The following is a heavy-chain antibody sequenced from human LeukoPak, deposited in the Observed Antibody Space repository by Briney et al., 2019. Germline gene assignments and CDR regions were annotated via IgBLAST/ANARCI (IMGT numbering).Heavy chain of an antibody. CDR2: ISGSSLYT. Sequence: GGSLRLSCAASGFTFSSYAMSWVRQAPGKGLEWVSGISGSSLYTHYADSVKGRFTISRDNSKNTLYLQMNSLRAEDTAVYYCAKEGYGGNPPTSWGQGTLVSVSS. V-gene: IGHV3-23*01. CDR3: AKEGYGGNPPTS. D-gene: IGHD4-23*01. J-gene: IGHJ5*02. CDR1: GFTFSSYA.